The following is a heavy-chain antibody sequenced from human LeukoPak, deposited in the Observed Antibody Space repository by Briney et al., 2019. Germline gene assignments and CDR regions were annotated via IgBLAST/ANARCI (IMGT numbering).Heavy chain of an antibody. V-gene: IGHV1-2*02. D-gene: IGHD2-2*01. Sequence: ASVKVSCKASGYTFTGYYMHWVRQAPGQGLEWMGWINPNSGGTNYAQKFQGRVTMTRDTSISTAYMELSRLRSDDTAVYYCARYCSSTSCYGLAYWGQGTLVTVSS. CDR2: INPNSGGT. CDR3: ARYCSSTSCYGLAY. CDR1: GYTFTGYY. J-gene: IGHJ4*02.